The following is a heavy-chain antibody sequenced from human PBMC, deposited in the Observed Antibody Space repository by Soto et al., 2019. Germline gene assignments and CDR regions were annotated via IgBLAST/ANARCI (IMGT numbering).Heavy chain of an antibody. Sequence: DVQLVESGGGLVQPGGSLRLSCVASGFTFNNYWMSWVRQAPGKGLEWVANIKQDGSERNYVDSVKGRFTISRDNAKNALYLQMSGLSAEDTAVYYCARVILGSTRNDPDYGGQGTLVTVSS. D-gene: IGHD3-9*01. V-gene: IGHV3-7*04. CDR3: ARVILGSTRNDPDY. CDR2: IKQDGSER. J-gene: IGHJ4*02. CDR1: GFTFNNYW.